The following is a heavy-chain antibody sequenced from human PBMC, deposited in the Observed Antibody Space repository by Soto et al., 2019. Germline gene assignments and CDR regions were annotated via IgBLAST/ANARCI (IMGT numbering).Heavy chain of an antibody. CDR1: GGSFSGYY. D-gene: IGHD3-22*01. J-gene: IGHJ4*02. CDR2: VNHSGST. CDR3: ARVHDYYDSSGYYLDY. Sequence: SETLSLTCAVYGGSFSGYYWSWIRQPPGKGLEWIGEVNHSGSTNYNPSLKSRVTISVDTSKNQFSLKLSSVTAADTAVYYCARVHDYYDSSGYYLDYWGQGTLVTVSS. V-gene: IGHV4-34*01.